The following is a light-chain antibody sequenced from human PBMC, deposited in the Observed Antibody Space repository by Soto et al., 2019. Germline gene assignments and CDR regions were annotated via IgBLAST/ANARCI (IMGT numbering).Light chain of an antibody. V-gene: IGKV1-5*01. CDR1: QSIRRW. J-gene: IGKJ1*01. CDR2: DAS. Sequence: DIQMPQSPSMLSASVGDRVTIACRASQSIRRWLAWYQQKPGKAPKLLIFDASTLESGVPSRFSGRGSETEFTLTISSLQPDDFATYYCQQYNSYSPATFGQGTKVDIK. CDR3: QQYNSYSPAT.